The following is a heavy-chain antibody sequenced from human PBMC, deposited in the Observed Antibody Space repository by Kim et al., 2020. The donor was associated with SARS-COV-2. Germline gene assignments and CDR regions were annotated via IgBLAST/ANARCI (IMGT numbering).Heavy chain of an antibody. CDR3: ARRYCGGDCYWDDAFDI. V-gene: IGHV4-34*01. Sequence: LKSRVTRSVDTSKNQFSLKLSSVTAADTAVYYCARRYCGGDCYWDDAFDIWGQGTMVTVSS. D-gene: IGHD2-21*01. J-gene: IGHJ3*02.